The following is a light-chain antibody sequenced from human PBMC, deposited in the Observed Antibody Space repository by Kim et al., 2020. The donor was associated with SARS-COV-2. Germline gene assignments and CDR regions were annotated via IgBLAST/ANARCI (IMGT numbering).Light chain of an antibody. Sequence: STSLGDTVTITCRASQGIRNDLGWYQQKPGKAPKLLIYSASSLQSGVPSRFSGSGSGTDFTLTISSLQPEDFATYYCLQDYNYPYTFGQGTKLEI. V-gene: IGKV1-6*01. CDR3: LQDYNYPYT. CDR2: SAS. J-gene: IGKJ2*01. CDR1: QGIRND.